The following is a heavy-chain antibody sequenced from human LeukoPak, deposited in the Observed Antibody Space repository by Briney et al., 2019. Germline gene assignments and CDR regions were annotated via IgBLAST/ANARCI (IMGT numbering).Heavy chain of an antibody. J-gene: IGHJ4*02. CDR2: ISSSSSYI. V-gene: IGHV3-21*01. D-gene: IGHD6-6*01. CDR1: GFAFSNYG. Sequence: AGSLRLSCAASGFAFSNYGMNWGRQAPGKGLEWVSYISSSSSYIYYAESVKGRFTISRDNAKNSMYLHMNSLRADDTAVFYCARGSSSSDFDYWGQGTLVTVSS. CDR3: ARGSSSSDFDY.